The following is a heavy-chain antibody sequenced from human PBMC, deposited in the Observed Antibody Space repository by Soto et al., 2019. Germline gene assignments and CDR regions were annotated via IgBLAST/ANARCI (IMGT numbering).Heavy chain of an antibody. Sequence: QVQLVESGGGVVQPGRSLRLSCAASGFTFSSYGMHWVRQAPGKGLEWVAVIWYDGSNKYYADSVKGRFTISRDNSKNTLYLQMNSLRAEDTAVYYCARDSRKQYQLLYDYYYYGMDVW. CDR2: IWYDGSNK. J-gene: IGHJ6*01. D-gene: IGHD2-2*02. CDR3: ARDSRKQYQLLYDYYYYGMDV. V-gene: IGHV3-33*01. CDR1: GFTFSSYG.